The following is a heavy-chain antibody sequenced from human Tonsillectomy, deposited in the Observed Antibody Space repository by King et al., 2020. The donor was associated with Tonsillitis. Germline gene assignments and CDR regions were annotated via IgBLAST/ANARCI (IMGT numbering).Heavy chain of an antibody. D-gene: IGHD1-26*01. V-gene: IGHV4-39*01. CDR2: MYYSGTI. CDR3: ARSVSGSFDY. CDR1: GGSISSRDHY. Sequence: QLQESGPGVVKPSETLSLTCTVSGGSISSRDHYWAWIRQPPGKGLEWIGYMYYSGTIFYNPSLKSRITISGGTSENRFSLQLSSVTAADTAVYFCARSVSGSFDYWGQGALVTVSS. J-gene: IGHJ4*02.